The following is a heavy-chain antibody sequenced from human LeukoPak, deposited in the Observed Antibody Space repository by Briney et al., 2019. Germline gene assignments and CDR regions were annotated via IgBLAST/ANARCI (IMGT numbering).Heavy chain of an antibody. D-gene: IGHD5-18*01. CDR1: GFTFSSYG. Sequence: GGSLRLSCAASGFTFSSYGMHWVRQAPGKGLEWVSAISGSGGSTYYADSVKGRFTISRDNSKNTLYLQMNSLRAEDTAVYYCAKVMVQLWLNYYYMDVWGKGTTVTVSS. V-gene: IGHV3-23*01. J-gene: IGHJ6*03. CDR3: AKVMVQLWLNYYYMDV. CDR2: ISGSGGST.